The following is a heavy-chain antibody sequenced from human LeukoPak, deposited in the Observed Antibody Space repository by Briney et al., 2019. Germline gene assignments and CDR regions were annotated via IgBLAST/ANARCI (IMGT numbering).Heavy chain of an antibody. CDR1: GFTFSSYW. D-gene: IGHD1-7*01. V-gene: IGHV3-7*01. Sequence: GGSLRLSCAASGFTFSSYWMTWVRQAPGTGLELVANIKEDGSEKYYVDSVKGRFTISRDNARNSLYLQMNSLRAEDTAVYYCARDRDWNSGFDYWGQGTLVTVSS. CDR2: IKEDGSEK. CDR3: ARDRDWNSGFDY. J-gene: IGHJ4*02.